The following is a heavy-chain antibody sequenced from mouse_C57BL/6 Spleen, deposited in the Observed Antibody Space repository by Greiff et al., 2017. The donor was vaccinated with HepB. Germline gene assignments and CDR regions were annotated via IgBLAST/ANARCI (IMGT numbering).Heavy chain of an antibody. D-gene: IGHD2-2*01. Sequence: VQLQQPGAELVRPGSSVKLSCKASGYTFTSYWMHWVKQRPIQGLEWIGNIDPSDSETHYNQKFKDKATLTVDKSSSTAYMQLSSLTSEDSAVYYCARKGYDAGYFDYWGQGTTLTVSS. J-gene: IGHJ2*01. V-gene: IGHV1-52*01. CDR3: ARKGYDAGYFDY. CDR1: GYTFTSYW. CDR2: IDPSDSET.